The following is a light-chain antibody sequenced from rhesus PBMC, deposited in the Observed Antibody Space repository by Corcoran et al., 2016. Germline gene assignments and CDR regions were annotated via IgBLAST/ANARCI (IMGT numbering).Light chain of an antibody. CDR1: QNIGSS. Sequence: EIVLTQSPAFRSVTVKEKVTITRQASQNIGSSIHGYQEKPDQSPKLVLKYVSPAISGVPSRFRGGGSGTDFTLTINSLEAEDAAAFYCQRSSRFPHSLGQGTKVEVK. CDR2: YVS. V-gene: IGKV6-55*01. J-gene: IGKJ2*01. CDR3: QRSSRFPHS.